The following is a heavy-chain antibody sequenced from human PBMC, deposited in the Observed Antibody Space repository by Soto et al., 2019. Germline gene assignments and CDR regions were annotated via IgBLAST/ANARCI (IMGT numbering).Heavy chain of an antibody. CDR1: GGSFSGYY. J-gene: IGHJ4*02. Sequence: SETLSLTCAVYGGSFSGYYWSWIRQPPGKGLEWIGEINHSGSTNYNPSLKSRVTISVDTSKNQFSLKLSSVTAADTAVYYCAIRVYIWGTTQVDYSCQATLVSVFS. V-gene: IGHV4-34*01. D-gene: IGHD3-16*01. CDR2: INHSGST. CDR3: AIRVYIWGTTQVDY.